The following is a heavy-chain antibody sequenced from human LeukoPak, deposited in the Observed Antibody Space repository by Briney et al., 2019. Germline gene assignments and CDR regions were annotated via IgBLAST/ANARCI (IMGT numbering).Heavy chain of an antibody. Sequence: ASVKVSCKASGGTFSSYAISWVRQAPGQGLECMGWINPNSGGTNYAQKFQGRVTMTRDTSISTAYMELSSLRSEDTALYYCARPSPFYDSSNAFDYWGQGTLITVSS. J-gene: IGHJ4*02. D-gene: IGHD6-6*01. V-gene: IGHV1-2*02. CDR3: ARPSPFYDSSNAFDY. CDR1: GGTFSSYA. CDR2: INPNSGGT.